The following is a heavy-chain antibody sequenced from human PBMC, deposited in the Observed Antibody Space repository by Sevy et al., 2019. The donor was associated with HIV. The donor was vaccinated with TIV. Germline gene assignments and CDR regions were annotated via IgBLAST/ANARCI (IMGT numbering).Heavy chain of an antibody. J-gene: IGHJ5*02. CDR3: ARDQSYSSGWYGWFDP. CDR2: ICYNGST. D-gene: IGHD6-19*01. CDR1: GGSISSYY. V-gene: IGHV4-59*01. Sequence: SETLSLTCTVSGGSISSYYWSWIRQPPGKGLERIGYICYNGSTNYNPSLKSRVTISVDTSKNQLSLKLSSVTAADTAVYYCARDQSYSSGWYGWFDPWGQGTLVTVSS.